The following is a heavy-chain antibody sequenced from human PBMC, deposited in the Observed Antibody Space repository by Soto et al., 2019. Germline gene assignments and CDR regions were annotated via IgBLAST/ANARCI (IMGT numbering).Heavy chain of an antibody. D-gene: IGHD3-22*01. J-gene: IGHJ4*02. CDR1: GFTFSSYA. V-gene: IGHV3-30-3*01. CDR2: ISYDGSNK. CDR3: ATALRYYYDSSGYYYGPDY. Sequence: QVQLVESGGGVVQPGRSLSLSCAASGFTFSSYAMHWVRQAPGKGLEWVAVISYDGSNKYYADSVKGRFTISRDNSKNTLYLQMNSLRAEDTAVYYCATALRYYYDSSGYYYGPDYWGQGTLVTVSS.